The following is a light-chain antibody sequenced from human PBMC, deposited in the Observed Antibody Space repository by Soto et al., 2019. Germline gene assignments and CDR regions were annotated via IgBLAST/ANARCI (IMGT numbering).Light chain of an antibody. J-gene: IGLJ2*01. CDR2: EVS. CDR3: SSYTSSSTDVV. CDR1: SSDVGNYNR. V-gene: IGLV2-18*02. Sequence: QSALTQPPSVSGSPGQSVTISCTGTSSDVGNYNRVSWYQQPPGTAPKLMIYEVSNRPSGVPDRFSGSKSGNTASLTISGLQAEDEADYYCSSYTSSSTDVVFGGGTQLTVL.